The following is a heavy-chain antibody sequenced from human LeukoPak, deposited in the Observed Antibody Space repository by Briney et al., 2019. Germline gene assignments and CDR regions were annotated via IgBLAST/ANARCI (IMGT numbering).Heavy chain of an antibody. CDR2: IIPILGIA. CDR1: GGTFSSYA. CDR3: ARELGNLYYYYGMDV. D-gene: IGHD4-23*01. V-gene: IGHV1-69*04. J-gene: IGHJ6*02. Sequence: SVTVSCKASGGTFSSYAISWVRQAPGQGLEWMGRIIPILGIANYAQKFQGRVTITADKSTSTAYMELSSLRSEDTAVYYCARELGNLYYYYGMDVWGQGTTVTVSS.